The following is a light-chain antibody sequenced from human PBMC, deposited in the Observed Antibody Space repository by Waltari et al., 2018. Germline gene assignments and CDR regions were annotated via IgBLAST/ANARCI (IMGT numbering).Light chain of an antibody. CDR2: EAT. CDR1: QSIGSW. V-gene: IGKV1-5*03. CDR3: QRYNSYPIT. Sequence: DIQMTHSPSTLSASVGDRVTITCRASQSIGSWLAWYQQKPGKAPKILIYEATSLESGVPSRFSASGSGTEFTHTISSLQPDDFATYYCQRYNSYPITFGPGTKVDI. J-gene: IGKJ3*01.